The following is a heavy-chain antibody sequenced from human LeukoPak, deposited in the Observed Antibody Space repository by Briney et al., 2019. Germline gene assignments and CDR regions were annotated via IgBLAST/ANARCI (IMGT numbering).Heavy chain of an antibody. Sequence: SETLSLTCTVSGGSISSYYWSWIRQPPGKGLEWIGYIYYTGSTNYNPSLKSRVTISVDTSKNQFSLKLSSVTAADTAVYYCASEYTLSSSSLGAFDIWGQGTMVTVSS. V-gene: IGHV4-59*08. J-gene: IGHJ3*02. CDR3: ASEYTLSSSSLGAFDI. D-gene: IGHD6-6*01. CDR2: IYYTGST. CDR1: GGSISSYY.